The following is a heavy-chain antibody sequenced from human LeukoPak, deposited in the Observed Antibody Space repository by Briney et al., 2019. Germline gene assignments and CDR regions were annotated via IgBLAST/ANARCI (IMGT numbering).Heavy chain of an antibody. V-gene: IGHV4-59*01. D-gene: IGHD5-12*01. CDR1: GRVISRYY. J-gene: IGHJ4*02. CDR2: MYYSGRS. CDR3: ARGGGAYGGYHFDY. Sequence: SETLSLTCTVSGRVISRYYWSWLRQPTGKGLEWIGYMYYSGRSNYNPSLKSRVTISVDTSKNQFSLKLSSVTAADTGLYYCARGGGAYGGYHFDYWGQGTLVSVSS.